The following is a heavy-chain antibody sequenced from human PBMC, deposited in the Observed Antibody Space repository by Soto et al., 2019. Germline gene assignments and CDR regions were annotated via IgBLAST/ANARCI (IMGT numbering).Heavy chain of an antibody. Sequence: GGSLRLSCAASGFTFSSYAMSWVRQAPGKGLEWVSAISGSGGSTYYADSVKGRFTISRDNSKNTLYLQMNSLRAEDAAVYYCANSQDSGYLGRGSFDYWGQGTLVTVSS. V-gene: IGHV3-23*01. CDR1: GFTFSSYA. CDR3: ANSQDSGYLGRGSFDY. D-gene: IGHD5-12*01. CDR2: ISGSGGST. J-gene: IGHJ4*02.